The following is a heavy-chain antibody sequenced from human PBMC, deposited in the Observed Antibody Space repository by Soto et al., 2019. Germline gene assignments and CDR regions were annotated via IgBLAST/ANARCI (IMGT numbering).Heavy chain of an antibody. D-gene: IGHD1-1*01. CDR1: GYTFTSYG. CDR3: ARGRYGDY. CDR2: VSAHNGNT. J-gene: IGHJ4*02. V-gene: IGHV1-18*01. Sequence: QVHLVQSGAEVKKPGASVKVSCKASGYTFTSYGITWVRQAPGQGLEWMGWVSAHNGNTDYAKKLQGRVIVTRETSTSTAYMELRSLISDDTAVYYCARGRYGDYWGQGALVTVSS.